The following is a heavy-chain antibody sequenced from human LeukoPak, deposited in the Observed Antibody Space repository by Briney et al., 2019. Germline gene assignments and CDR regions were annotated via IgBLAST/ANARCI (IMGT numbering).Heavy chain of an antibody. V-gene: IGHV3-30*02. CDR3: VKDSSWMGEYYFDY. CDR1: GFTFNTYG. CDR2: IRYDESNE. J-gene: IGHJ4*02. Sequence: PGGSLRLSCAASGFTFNTYGLHWVRQAPGKGLEWVAFIRYDESNEYYADSVKGRFTISRDNSKNTLYLQMNSLRADDTAVYYCVKDSSWMGEYYFDYWGQGTLVTVSS. D-gene: IGHD3-16*01.